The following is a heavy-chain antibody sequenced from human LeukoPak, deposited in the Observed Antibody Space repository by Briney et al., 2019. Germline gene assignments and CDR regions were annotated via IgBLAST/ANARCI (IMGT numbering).Heavy chain of an antibody. J-gene: IGHJ4*01. CDR2: ISGDGSVR. CDR3: ARYSSSSGGAAYYLDY. CDR1: GFTLRNYW. V-gene: IGHV3-74*01. D-gene: IGHD6-6*01. Sequence: GGSLRLSCTASGFTLRNYWMHWVRQVPGKRLVWVSRISGDGSVRNYADSVQGRFTISRDNAKNILYLQINSLRSEDTAVYYCARYSSSSGGAAYYLDYWGHGTLVTVSS.